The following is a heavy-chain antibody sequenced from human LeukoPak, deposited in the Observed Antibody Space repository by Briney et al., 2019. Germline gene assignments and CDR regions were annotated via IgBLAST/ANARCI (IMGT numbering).Heavy chain of an antibody. CDR2: INLNSGDT. D-gene: IGHD6-13*01. V-gene: IGHV1-2*02. J-gene: IGHJ4*02. Sequence: ASVKVSCKASGYTFTSYGISWVRQAPGQGLEWMGWINLNSGDTNYAQKFQGRVTMTRDTSISTAYMEVSRLRSDDTAVFYCATKGYSSSWYDYWGQGTLVTVSS. CDR3: ATKGYSSSWYDY. CDR1: GYTFTSYG.